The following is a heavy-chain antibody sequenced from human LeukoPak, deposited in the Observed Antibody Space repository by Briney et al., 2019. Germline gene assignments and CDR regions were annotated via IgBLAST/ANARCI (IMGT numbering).Heavy chain of an antibody. CDR2: IYNGDIT. CDR3: AGGPAWVLFHY. CDR1: GFTFSDYY. D-gene: IGHD1-26*01. V-gene: IGHV3-53*01. J-gene: IGHJ4*02. Sequence: GGSLRLSCAASGFTFSDYYMIWIRQAPGKGLEWVSVIYNGDITNYADSVKGRFTISRDNSKNTLYLQMNSLRVDDTAVYYCAGGPAWVLFHYWGQGTLVTVSS.